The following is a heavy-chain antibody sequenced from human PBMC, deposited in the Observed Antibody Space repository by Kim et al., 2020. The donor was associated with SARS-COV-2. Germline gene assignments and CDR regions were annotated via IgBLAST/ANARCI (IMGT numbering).Heavy chain of an antibody. CDR3: ARATRGSTASF. J-gene: IGHJ4*02. V-gene: IGHV3-7*03. Sequence: EKYYVDSVKGRFTVSRDNAKNSLYLQMNNLRAEDTAVYYCARATRGSTASFWGQGTLVTVSS. CDR2: EK. D-gene: IGHD4-4*01.